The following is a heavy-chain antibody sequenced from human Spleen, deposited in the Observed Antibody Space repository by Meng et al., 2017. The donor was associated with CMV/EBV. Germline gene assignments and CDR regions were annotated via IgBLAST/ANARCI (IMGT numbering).Heavy chain of an antibody. V-gene: IGHV3-30-3*01. CDR1: GFTFSSYA. D-gene: IGHD3-9*01. CDR2: VSYDGNNK. Sequence: GESLKISCAGSGFTFSSYAMHWVRQAPGKGLEWVAVVSYDGNNKYYADSVKGRFTISRDKSKKTLNLQMNSLRAEDTAVYFCERGYFDNYYYGMDVWGQGTTVTVSS. CDR3: ERGYFDNYYYGMDV. J-gene: IGHJ6*02.